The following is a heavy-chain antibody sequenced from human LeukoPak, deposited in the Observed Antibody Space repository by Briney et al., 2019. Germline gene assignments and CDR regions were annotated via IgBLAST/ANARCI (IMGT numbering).Heavy chain of an antibody. CDR3: AKDGLTGDPGDY. Sequence: GGSLRLSCVASGFNFSPYAVHWVRQAPGKGLEWVAIISNDGTTESYTDSVKGRFTISRENFKNTLYLQMNSLRAEDTAVYYCAKDGLTGDPGDYWGQGTLVTVSS. D-gene: IGHD7-27*01. J-gene: IGHJ4*02. CDR1: GFNFSPYA. V-gene: IGHV3-30-3*01. CDR2: ISNDGTTE.